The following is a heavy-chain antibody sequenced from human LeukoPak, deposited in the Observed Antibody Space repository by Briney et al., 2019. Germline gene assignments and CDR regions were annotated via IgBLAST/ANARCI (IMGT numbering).Heavy chain of an antibody. CDR1: GFSFSDYA. J-gene: IGHJ2*01. D-gene: IGHD3-10*01. CDR3: ARGGRASRWFFDL. V-gene: IGHV3-30*04. Sequence: PGRALKLSCAASGFSFSDYAMHWVRQAPGKGLEWVTFVSFDGSNKYYADSVKGRFTTSRDNSKNTLYLEIDSLRPEDTALFFCARGGRASRWFFDLWGRGTLVTVSS. CDR2: VSFDGSNK.